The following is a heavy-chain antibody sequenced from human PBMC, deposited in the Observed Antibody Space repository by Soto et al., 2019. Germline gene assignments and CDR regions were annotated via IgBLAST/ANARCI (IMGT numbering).Heavy chain of an antibody. D-gene: IGHD6-13*01. CDR1: GGSISSGGYY. J-gene: IGHJ4*02. V-gene: IGHV4-31*03. Sequence: SETLSLTCTVSGGSISSGGYYWSWIRQHPGKGLEWIGYIYYSGSTSYNPSLKSRVTISVDTSKNQFSLKLSSVTAADTAVYYCARDSGAAATDYWGQGTLVTVSS. CDR2: IYYSGST. CDR3: ARDSGAAATDY.